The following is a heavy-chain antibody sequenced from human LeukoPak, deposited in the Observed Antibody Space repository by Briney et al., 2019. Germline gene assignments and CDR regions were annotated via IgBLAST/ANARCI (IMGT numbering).Heavy chain of an antibody. V-gene: IGHV3-33*01. J-gene: IGHJ4*02. CDR3: ARGSAGSSWYPLDY. CDR2: IWYDGSNK. Sequence: GGSLRLSCAASGFTFSSYGMHWVRQAPGKGLEWVAVIWYDGSNKYYADSVKGRLTISRDNSKNTLYLQMNSLRVEDTAVYYCARGSAGSSWYPLDYWGQGTLVTVSS. D-gene: IGHD6-13*01. CDR1: GFTFSSYG.